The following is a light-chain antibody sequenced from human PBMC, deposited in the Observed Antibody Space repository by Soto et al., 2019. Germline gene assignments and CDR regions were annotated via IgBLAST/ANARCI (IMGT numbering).Light chain of an antibody. CDR2: AAS. Sequence: DIHMTQSPSSLSASVGYGVTITCRASQSISSYVSWYQQKPGKAPKLLIYAASRLQSGVPSRFSGSRSGTDSTLTISSLKPEDFATYYCQQSYSRVTFGQGTKVDIK. CDR1: QSISSY. V-gene: IGKV1-39*01. CDR3: QQSYSRVT. J-gene: IGKJ1*01.